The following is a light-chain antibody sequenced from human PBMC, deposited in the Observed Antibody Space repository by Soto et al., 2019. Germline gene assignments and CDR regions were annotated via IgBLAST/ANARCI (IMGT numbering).Light chain of an antibody. Sequence: IQLTQSPSSLSASVGDRVTITCRASQAINSCLAWYQQEPGKAPKLLIYGGSTLQSGVPSRFSGSGSGTHFTLTISSLQSEDFATYYCQHLNAFPLTFGGGTKVEI. J-gene: IGKJ4*01. V-gene: IGKV1-9*01. CDR1: QAINSC. CDR3: QHLNAFPLT. CDR2: GGS.